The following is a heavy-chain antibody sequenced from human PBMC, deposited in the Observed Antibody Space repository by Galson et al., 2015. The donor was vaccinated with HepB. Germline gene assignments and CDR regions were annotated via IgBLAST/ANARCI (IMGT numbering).Heavy chain of an antibody. CDR1: GFTFSTYT. D-gene: IGHD3-3*01. CDR2: INTLSSHI. V-gene: IGHV3-21*04. CDR3: ARVERITIFGATYYYGMNV. J-gene: IGHJ6*02. Sequence: SLRLSCATSGFTFSTYTMNWVRQAPGKGLEWVSSINTLSSHIYYADSVRGRFTISRDNAKNSLYLQMNSLRAEDTAVYYCARVERITIFGATYYYGMNVWGQGTTVTVSS.